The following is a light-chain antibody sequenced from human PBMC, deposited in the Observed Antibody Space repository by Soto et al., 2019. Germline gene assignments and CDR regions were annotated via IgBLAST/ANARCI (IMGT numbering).Light chain of an antibody. Sequence: QSVLTQPPSASGSPGQSVAISCTGTSSDVGGYNFVSWYQQHPGKVPKVLIYEVSKRASGVPDRFSGSKSGSTASLTVSGLQAEDEADYYCSSYAGNYVYVFGSGTKVTVL. V-gene: IGLV2-8*01. CDR1: SSDVGGYNF. CDR2: EVS. CDR3: SSYAGNYVYV. J-gene: IGLJ1*01.